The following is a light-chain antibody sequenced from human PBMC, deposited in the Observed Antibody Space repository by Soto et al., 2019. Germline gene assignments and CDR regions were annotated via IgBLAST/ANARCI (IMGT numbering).Light chain of an antibody. Sequence: QSVLTQPASVSGSPGQSITISCTGTSSDVGGYDYVSWYQIHPGKAPKLTVFEVSNRPSGVSYRFSGSKSGNTASLTISGLQAEDEADYFCSSYSLSTAYLFGTGTQLTVL. CDR1: SSDVGGYDY. CDR3: SSYSLSTAYL. J-gene: IGLJ1*01. CDR2: EVS. V-gene: IGLV2-14*01.